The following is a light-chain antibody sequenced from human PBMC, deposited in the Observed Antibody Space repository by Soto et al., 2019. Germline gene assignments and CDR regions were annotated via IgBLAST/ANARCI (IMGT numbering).Light chain of an antibody. Sequence: QSVLTQPPSASGTPGQRVTISCSGSSSNIGSNSANWYQQLPGTAPKLLIYSNNQRRSGVPDRFSGSKSGTSATLAISGLQSEVEADYYCTSWDDSVHGPLFGGGTKLTVL. J-gene: IGLJ2*01. V-gene: IGLV1-44*01. CDR3: TSWDDSVHGPL. CDR2: SNN. CDR1: SSNIGSNS.